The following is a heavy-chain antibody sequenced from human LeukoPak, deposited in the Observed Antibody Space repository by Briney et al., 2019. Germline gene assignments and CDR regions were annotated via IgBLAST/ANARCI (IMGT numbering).Heavy chain of an antibody. D-gene: IGHD3-3*01. CDR2: IRSDGVDV. V-gene: IGHV3-64D*06. J-gene: IGHJ4*02. Sequence: GGSLRLSCSVSGFTFSSYAMHWVRQAPGKGLEYVSVIRSDGVDVYYTDSVKGRFTISRDNSKNTLYLQMSSLRPEDMAVYYCVKDLYLRDFWSGYFDYWGQGIPVTVSS. CDR3: VKDLYLRDFWSGYFDY. CDR1: GFTFSSYA.